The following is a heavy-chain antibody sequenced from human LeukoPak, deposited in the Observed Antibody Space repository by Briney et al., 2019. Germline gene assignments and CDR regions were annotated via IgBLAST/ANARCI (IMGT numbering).Heavy chain of an antibody. D-gene: IGHD4-23*01. CDR3: AGLSTVAPYMDV. V-gene: IGHV3-64*01. J-gene: IGHJ6*03. CDR1: GFTFSSYA. CDR2: ISSNGGST. Sequence: GGSLRLSCAASGFTFSSYAMHWVRQAPGKGLEYVSAISSNGGSTYYANSVKGRFTISRDNSKNTLYLQMGSLRAEDMAVYYCAGLSTVAPYMDVWGKGTTVTVSS.